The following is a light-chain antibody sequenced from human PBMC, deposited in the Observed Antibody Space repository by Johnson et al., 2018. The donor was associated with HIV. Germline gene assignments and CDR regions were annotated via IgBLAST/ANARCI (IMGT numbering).Light chain of an antibody. J-gene: IGLJ1*01. CDR3: GTWDSSLSAGL. CDR1: SSNIGNNY. Sequence: QSVLTQPPSVSAAPGQKVTISCSGSSSNIGNNYVSWYQQLPGTAPKLIIYENNKRPSGIPDRFSGSKSGTSATLGITGLQTGAEAEYYCGTWDSSLSAGLFGTEITATVL. V-gene: IGLV1-51*02. CDR2: ENN.